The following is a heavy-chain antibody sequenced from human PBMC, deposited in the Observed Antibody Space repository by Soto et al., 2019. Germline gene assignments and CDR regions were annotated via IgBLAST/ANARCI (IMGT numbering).Heavy chain of an antibody. J-gene: IGHJ6*02. V-gene: IGHV3-30-3*01. Sequence: HPGGSLRLSCAASGFTFSSYAMHWVRQAPGKGLEWVEDISYDGSNKYYADSVKGRFTISRDNSKNTLYLQMNILRAEDTAVYYCARDRHSSSCYSYYYYGMDVWGQGTTVTVSS. CDR3: ARDRHSSSCYSYYYYGMDV. D-gene: IGHD6-13*01. CDR2: ISYDGSNK. CDR1: GFTFSSYA.